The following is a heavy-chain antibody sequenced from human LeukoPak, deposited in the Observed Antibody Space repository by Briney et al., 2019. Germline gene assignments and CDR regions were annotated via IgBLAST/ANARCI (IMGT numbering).Heavy chain of an antibody. D-gene: IGHD2-8*01. CDR1: GFTFSSSW. V-gene: IGHV3-74*01. CDR3: VRALNGDKDF. CDR2: MNSDGSVI. J-gene: IGHJ4*02. Sequence: SGGSLRLSCAASGFTFSSSWMHWVRQVPGKGLVWVSRMNSDGSVINYADSAKGRFTISRDNAKDTLYLQMNSLRAEDTAVYYCVRALNGDKDFWGQGTLVTVSS.